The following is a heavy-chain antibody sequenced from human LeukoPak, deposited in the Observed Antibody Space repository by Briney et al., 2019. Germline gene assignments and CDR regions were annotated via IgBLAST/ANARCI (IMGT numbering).Heavy chain of an antibody. CDR1: GFTFEDYG. Sequence: RPGGSLRLSCAASGFTFEDYGMNWVRQAPGKGLEWVSGLNWNGVSTGYADSVKGRFTISRDNAKNSLYLQMDSLRAEDTALYYCARGRTRSYFELDHWGQGTLVTVSS. J-gene: IGHJ4*02. V-gene: IGHV3-20*04. D-gene: IGHD1-26*01. CDR3: ARGRTRSYFELDH. CDR2: LNWNGVST.